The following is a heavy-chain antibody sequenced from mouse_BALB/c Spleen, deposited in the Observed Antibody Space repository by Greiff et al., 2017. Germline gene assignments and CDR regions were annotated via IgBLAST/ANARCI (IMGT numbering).Heavy chain of an antibody. CDR3: ARSHTTAPFDY. CDR2: INPSTGYT. CDR1: GYTFTSYW. V-gene: IGHV1-7*01. Sequence: VQLQQSVAELAKPGASVKMSCKASGYTFTSYWMHWVKQRPGQGLECIGYINPSTGYTEYNQKFKDKATLTADKSSSTAYMQLSSLTSEDSAVYYCARSHTTAPFDYWGQGTTLTVSS. J-gene: IGHJ2*01. D-gene: IGHD1-2*01.